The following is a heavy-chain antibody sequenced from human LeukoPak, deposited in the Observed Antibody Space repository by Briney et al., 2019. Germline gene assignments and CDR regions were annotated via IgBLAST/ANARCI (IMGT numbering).Heavy chain of an antibody. Sequence: GASVKVSCKASGGTFSSYAISWVRQAPGQGLEWMGRIIPILGIANYAQKFQGRVTITADKSTSTAYMELSSLRSEDTAVYYCARDGSGSVTLHWYFDLWGRGTLVTVSS. CDR3: ARDGSGSVTLHWYFDL. V-gene: IGHV1-69*04. CDR1: GGTFSSYA. D-gene: IGHD1-26*01. J-gene: IGHJ2*01. CDR2: IIPILGIA.